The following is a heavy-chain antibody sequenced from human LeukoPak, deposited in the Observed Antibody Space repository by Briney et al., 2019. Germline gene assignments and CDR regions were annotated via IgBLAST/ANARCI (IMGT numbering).Heavy chain of an antibody. CDR2: IYTSGST. V-gene: IGHV4-61*02. Sequence: SETLSLTCTVSGGSISSGRYYWSWIRQPAGKGLEWIGRIYTSGSTNYNPSLKSRVTISVDTSKNQFSLKLSSVTAADTAVYYCARTMVRGYRIAFDIWGQGTMVTVSS. J-gene: IGHJ3*02. D-gene: IGHD3-10*01. CDR1: GGSISSGRYY. CDR3: ARTMVRGYRIAFDI.